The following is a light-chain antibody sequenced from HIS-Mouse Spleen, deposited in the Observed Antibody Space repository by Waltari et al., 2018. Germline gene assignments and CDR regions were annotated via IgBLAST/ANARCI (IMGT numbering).Light chain of an antibody. Sequence: DIVLTQSPGTLSLSPGESATLSCRASQSVSSSYLAWYQQKPGQAPRLLIYGASSRATGIPDRFSGSGSGTDFTLTISRLEPEDFAVYYCQQYGSSFTFGPGTKVDIK. CDR2: GAS. V-gene: IGKV3-20*01. CDR1: QSVSSSY. J-gene: IGKJ3*01. CDR3: QQYGSSFT.